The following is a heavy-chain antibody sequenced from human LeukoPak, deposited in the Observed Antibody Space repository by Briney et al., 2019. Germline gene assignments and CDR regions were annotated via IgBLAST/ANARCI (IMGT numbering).Heavy chain of an antibody. V-gene: IGHV4-59*12. J-gene: IGHJ6*03. CDR1: GGSISSYY. D-gene: IGHD3-10*01. CDR3: ARDAPYGSGSLYYYYYMDV. CDR2: IYYSGST. Sequence: SETLSLTCTVSGGSISSYYWSWIRQPPGKGLEWIGYIYYSGSTNYNPSLKSRVTISVDTSKNQFSLKLSSVTAADTAVYYCARDAPYGSGSLYYYYYMDVWGKGATVTISS.